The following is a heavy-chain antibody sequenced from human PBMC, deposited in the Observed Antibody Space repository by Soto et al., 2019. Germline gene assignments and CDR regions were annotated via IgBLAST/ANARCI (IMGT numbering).Heavy chain of an antibody. J-gene: IGHJ4*02. Sequence: SETLSLTCTISGGSISSSSYYWGWIRQPPGKGLEWIGSIYYSGSTYYNPSLKSRVTISVDTSKNQFSLKLSSVTAADTAVYYCARQYSSSWYYHYWGQGTLVTVSS. V-gene: IGHV4-39*01. CDR3: ARQYSSSWYYHY. CDR1: GGSISSSSYY. CDR2: IYYSGST. D-gene: IGHD6-13*01.